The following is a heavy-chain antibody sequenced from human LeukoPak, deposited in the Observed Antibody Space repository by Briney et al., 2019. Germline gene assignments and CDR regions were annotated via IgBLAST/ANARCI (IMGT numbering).Heavy chain of an antibody. J-gene: IGHJ5*02. CDR3: ARDGRGLRRRNWFDP. CDR1: GGTFSSYA. V-gene: IGHV1-69*04. CDR2: IIPILGIA. Sequence: SVKVSCKASGGTFSSYAISWVRQAPGQGLEWMGRIIPILGIANYAQKFQGRVTITADKSTSTAYMEPSSLRSEDTAVYYCARDGRGLRRRNWFDPWGQGTLVTVSS. D-gene: IGHD5-12*01.